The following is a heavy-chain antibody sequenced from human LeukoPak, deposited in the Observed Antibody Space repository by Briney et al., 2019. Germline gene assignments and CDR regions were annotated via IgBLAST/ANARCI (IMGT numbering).Heavy chain of an antibody. D-gene: IGHD5-24*01. CDR2: ISYDGSNK. J-gene: IGHJ4*02. V-gene: IGHV3-30*01. CDR1: GFTFSSYA. Sequence: GGSLRLSCAASGFTFSSYAMHWVRQAPGKGLDWVAVISYDGSNKYYADSVKGRFTISRNNSKNTLYLQMNSLRAEDTAVYYCARVEDGYNIDYWGQGTLVTVSS. CDR3: ARVEDGYNIDY.